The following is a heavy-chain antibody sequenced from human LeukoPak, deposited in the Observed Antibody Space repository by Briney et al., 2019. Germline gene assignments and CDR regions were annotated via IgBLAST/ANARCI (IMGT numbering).Heavy chain of an antibody. CDR1: GDSISDDH. V-gene: IGHV4-4*07. Sequence: PSETLSLTCTVSGDSISDDHYTWMRQPAGKGLEWIGRIHSGGTTNYNPSLMSRVTLSIDKSKKHISLRLTSVTAADTALYYCARDNGSGYTKGYEHYYYYLDVWGKGTTVTVSS. J-gene: IGHJ6*03. CDR3: ARDNGSGYTKGYEHYYYYLDV. CDR2: IHSGGTT. D-gene: IGHD3-3*02.